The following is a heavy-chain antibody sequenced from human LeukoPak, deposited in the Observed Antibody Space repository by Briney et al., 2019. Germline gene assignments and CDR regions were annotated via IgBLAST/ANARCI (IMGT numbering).Heavy chain of an antibody. D-gene: IGHD5-18*01. V-gene: IGHV4-4*07. CDR1: GGSISSYY. CDR2: IDTSGNT. Sequence: PSETLSLTCTVSGGSISSYYWSWIRQPAGKGLEWIGRIDTSGNTNYKPSLKSRVTMSVDTSKNEFSLNLSSVTAADTAVYYCARLGAWIQLSQGYLDLWGRGTLVTVSS. J-gene: IGHJ2*01. CDR3: ARLGAWIQLSQGYLDL.